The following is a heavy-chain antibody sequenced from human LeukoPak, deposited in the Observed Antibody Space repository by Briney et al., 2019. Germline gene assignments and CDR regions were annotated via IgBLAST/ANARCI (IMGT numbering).Heavy chain of an antibody. D-gene: IGHD6-19*01. CDR1: GYTFTGYY. Sequence: GASVKVSCKASGYTFTGYYMHWVRQAPGQRLEWMGWINAGNGNTKYSQKFQGRVTMTEDTSTDTAYMELSSLRSEDTAVYYCATDRNRAFGWALDYWGQGTLVTVSS. V-gene: IGHV1/OR15-3*02. CDR2: INAGNGNT. CDR3: ATDRNRAFGWALDY. J-gene: IGHJ4*02.